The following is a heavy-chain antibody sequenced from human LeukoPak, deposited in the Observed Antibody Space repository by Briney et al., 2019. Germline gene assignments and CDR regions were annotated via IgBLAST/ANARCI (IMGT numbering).Heavy chain of an antibody. CDR1: GFTFGKYW. CDR2: IKLDGGEK. Sequence: GGSLRLSCVASGFTFGKYWMSRVRQAPGKGLEWVANIKLDGGEKNYVDSVKCRFTISRDNTKNSLYLQMNSLRAEDTAVFYCARDQYDTWSRRGNFDSWGQGTLVIVSS. CDR3: ARDQYDTWSRRGNFDS. V-gene: IGHV3-7*03. D-gene: IGHD3-3*01. J-gene: IGHJ4*02.